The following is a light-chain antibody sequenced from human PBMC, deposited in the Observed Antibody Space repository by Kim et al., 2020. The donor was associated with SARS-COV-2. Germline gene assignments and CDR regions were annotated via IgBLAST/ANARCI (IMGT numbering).Light chain of an antibody. CDR1: RRDVRGSIY. J-gene: IGLJ1*01. Sequence: GQSITISCTGTRRDVRGSIYVSWYQQHPGKAPKLLIYDITLRPSGVSNRFSGSKSGDTASLTISGLQIDDEADYYCCSHSNAGAYVFGSGTKVTVL. V-gene: IGLV2-14*03. CDR3: CSHSNAGAYV. CDR2: DIT.